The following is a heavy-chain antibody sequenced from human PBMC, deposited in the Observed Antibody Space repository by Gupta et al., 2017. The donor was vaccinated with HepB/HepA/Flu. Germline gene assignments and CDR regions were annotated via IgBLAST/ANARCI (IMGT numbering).Heavy chain of an antibody. D-gene: IGHD3-16*01. CDR2: IKQDGSAK. Sequence: EVKLVESGGDLVQPGGSLRLSCEVSGFSLSSYWMSWVRQAPGKGLEWVANIKQDGSAKYYVDSVRGRFTISRDNANNSLYLEMTDLRVDDSAVYYCAPWGPGFWGQGTQVTVSS. CDR3: APWGPGF. V-gene: IGHV3-7*01. CDR1: GFSLSSYW. J-gene: IGHJ4*02.